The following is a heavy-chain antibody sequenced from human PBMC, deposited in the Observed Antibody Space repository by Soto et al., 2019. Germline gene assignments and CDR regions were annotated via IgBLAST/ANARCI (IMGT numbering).Heavy chain of an antibody. CDR2: MSYDGSHK. CDR3: AREMAAPIDHYYGLDV. D-gene: IGHD3-16*02. Sequence: QVQLVESGGGVVQPGRSLRLSCAASRFTFSNYAMHWVRQAPGKGLEWVAVMSYDGSHKYYADSVKGRFTISRDSSENKLYLQMNSLRAEDTAVYYCAREMAAPIDHYYGLDVWGQGTTVTVSS. V-gene: IGHV3-30-3*01. J-gene: IGHJ6*02. CDR1: RFTFSNYA.